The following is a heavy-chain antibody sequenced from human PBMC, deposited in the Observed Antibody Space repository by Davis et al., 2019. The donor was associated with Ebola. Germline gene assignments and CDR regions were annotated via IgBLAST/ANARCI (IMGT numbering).Heavy chain of an antibody. Sequence: GESLKISCAASGFTFSSYAMSWVRQAPGKGLEWVSAISGSGGSTYYADSVKGRFTISRDNSKNTLYLQMNSLRAEDTAVYYCAKDPGDYDFWSGYYYYWGQGTLVTVSS. V-gene: IGHV3-23*01. CDR2: ISGSGGST. CDR1: GFTFSSYA. J-gene: IGHJ4*02. D-gene: IGHD3-3*01. CDR3: AKDPGDYDFWSGYYYY.